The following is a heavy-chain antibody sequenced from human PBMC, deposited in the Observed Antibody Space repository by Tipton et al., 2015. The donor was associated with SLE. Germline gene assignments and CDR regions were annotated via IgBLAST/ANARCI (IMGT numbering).Heavy chain of an antibody. Sequence: GLVKPSETLSLTCSVSGGSISSYYWSWIRQPPAKGLEWIGFTYYNGKTNYNSSLKSRVTISVDTSKSQFSLKLRSVTAADTAVYYCARVAQGTLTVYSIDYWGQGTLVTVSS. CDR2: TYYNGKT. CDR3: ARVAQGTLTVYSIDY. CDR1: GGSISSYY. D-gene: IGHD2-15*01. J-gene: IGHJ4*02. V-gene: IGHV4-59*08.